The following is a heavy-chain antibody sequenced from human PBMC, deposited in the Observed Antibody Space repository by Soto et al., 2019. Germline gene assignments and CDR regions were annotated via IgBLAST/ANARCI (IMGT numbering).Heavy chain of an antibody. Sequence: QVQLQESGPGLVKPSQTLSLTCTVSGGSISSGGYYWSWIRQHPGKGLEWIGYIYYCGSTYYYPSLKSRVTISVDTSKNQFSLKLSSVTAADTAVYYCARVSQLRYFDWLSTYYFDYWGQGTLVTVSS. J-gene: IGHJ4*02. CDR3: ARVSQLRYFDWLSTYYFDY. CDR1: GGSISSGGYY. D-gene: IGHD3-9*01. V-gene: IGHV4-31*03. CDR2: IYYCGST.